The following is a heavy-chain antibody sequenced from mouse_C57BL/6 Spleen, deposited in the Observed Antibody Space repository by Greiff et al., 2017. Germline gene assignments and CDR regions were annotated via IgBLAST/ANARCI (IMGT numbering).Heavy chain of an antibody. D-gene: IGHD1-1*01. CDR3: ARSGGSTHFDY. CDR1: GYTFTSYW. Sequence: VKLQQPGAELVKPGASVKLSCKASGYTFTSYWMHWVKQRPGQGLEWIGMIHPNSGSTNYNEKFKSKATLTVDKSSSTAYMQLSSLTSEDSAVYYCARSGGSTHFDYWGQGTTLTVSS. V-gene: IGHV1-64*01. CDR2: IHPNSGST. J-gene: IGHJ2*01.